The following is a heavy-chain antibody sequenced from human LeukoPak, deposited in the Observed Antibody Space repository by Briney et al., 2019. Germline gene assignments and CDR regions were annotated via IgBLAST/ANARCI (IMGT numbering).Heavy chain of an antibody. D-gene: IGHD2-2*01. CDR1: GFTFSNYA. CDR3: AKDRRYCSSTSCYGDFDY. V-gene: IGHV3-23*01. J-gene: IGHJ4*02. CDR2: VSGSGGST. Sequence: GGSLRLSCVASGFTFSNYAMNWVRQAPGKGLEWVSGVSGSGGSTYYADSVKGRFTISRDNSKNTLYLQMDSLRAEDTAVYYCAKDRRYCSSTSCYGDFDYWGQGTLATVSS.